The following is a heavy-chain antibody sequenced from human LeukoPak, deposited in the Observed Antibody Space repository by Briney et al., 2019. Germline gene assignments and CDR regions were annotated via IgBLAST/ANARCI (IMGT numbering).Heavy chain of an antibody. CDR3: ARSDIVVVPAAIELPEPYYYYMDV. CDR1: GYTFTSYG. CDR2: ISAYNGNT. Sequence: GASVKVSCKASGYTFTSYGISWVRQAPGQGLEWMGWISAYNGNTNYAQKLQGRVTMTTDTSTSTAYMELRSLRSDDTAVYYCARSDIVVVPAAIELPEPYYYYMDVWGKGTTVTVSS. V-gene: IGHV1-18*01. D-gene: IGHD2-2*01. J-gene: IGHJ6*03.